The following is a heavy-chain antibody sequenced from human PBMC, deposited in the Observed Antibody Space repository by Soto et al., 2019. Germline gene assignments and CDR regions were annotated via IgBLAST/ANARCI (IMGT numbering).Heavy chain of an antibody. Sequence: QVQLVQSGAEVKKPGSSVKVSCKASGGTFSSYAISWVRQAPGQGLEWMGGIIPIFGTANYAQKFQGRVTITADKSTSTAYMELSNLRSEDTAVYYCATTPGGSYYNRYYYGMDVWGQGTTVTVSS. D-gene: IGHD1-26*01. V-gene: IGHV1-69*06. CDR3: ATTPGGSYYNRYYYGMDV. CDR2: IIPIFGTA. J-gene: IGHJ6*02. CDR1: GGTFSSYA.